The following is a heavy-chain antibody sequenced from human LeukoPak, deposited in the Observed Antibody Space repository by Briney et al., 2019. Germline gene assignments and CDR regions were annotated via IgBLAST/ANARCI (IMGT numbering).Heavy chain of an antibody. V-gene: IGHV3-48*01. J-gene: IGHJ4*02. D-gene: IGHD1-26*01. CDR1: GFTFSSYS. CDR3: ARDRGSGNYGARFFDY. CDR2: ISSSSSTI. Sequence: GGSLRLSCAASGFTFSSYSMNWVRQAPGKGLEWVSYISSSSSTIYYADSVEGRFTISRDNAKNSLYLQMNSLRAEDTAVYYCARDRGSGNYGARFFDYWGQGTLVTVSS.